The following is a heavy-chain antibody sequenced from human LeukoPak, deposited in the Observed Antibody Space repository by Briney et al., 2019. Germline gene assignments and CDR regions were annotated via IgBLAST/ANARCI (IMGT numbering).Heavy chain of an antibody. J-gene: IGHJ4*02. CDR1: GGSISSYY. CDR2: IYYSGST. Sequence: SETLSLTCAVSGGSISSYYWSWIRLPPGKGLEWIGYIYYSGSTNYNPSLKSRVTISVDTSKNQFSLKLSSVTAADTAVYYCARGRDYGDYGFDYWGQGTLVTVSS. CDR3: ARGRDYGDYGFDY. D-gene: IGHD4-17*01. V-gene: IGHV4-59*01.